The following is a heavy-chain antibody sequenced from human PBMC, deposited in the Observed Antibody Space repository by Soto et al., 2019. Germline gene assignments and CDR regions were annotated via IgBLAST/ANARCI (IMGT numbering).Heavy chain of an antibody. D-gene: IGHD5-12*01. CDR3: ARVIVRHGAYDFQGS. CDR1: GYTFSNYG. V-gene: IGHV1-18*01. CDR2: ISAKTGNT. Sequence: QVQLVQSGAEVKKPGASVKVSCKTSGYTFSNYGITWVRQAPGQGLEWVGWISAKTGNTKYAQNFQGRVTMTADTSTSTASMELESLRSDDTAVYHCARVIVRHGAYDFQGSWGQGTLVTVSS. J-gene: IGHJ5*02.